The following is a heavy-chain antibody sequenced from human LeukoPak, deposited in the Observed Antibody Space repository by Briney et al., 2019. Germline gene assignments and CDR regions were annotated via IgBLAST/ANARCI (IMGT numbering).Heavy chain of an antibody. Sequence: PSETLSLTRTVSGGSINSNNYYWGWIRQPPGKGLEWIGSTYSSGSAYYNPSLKSRVTISVDTSKNQFSLRLSSVTAADTAVYYCQSRYLEWLLEYWGQGTLVTVSS. CDR3: QSRYLEWLLEY. CDR2: TYSSGSA. J-gene: IGHJ4*02. V-gene: IGHV4-39*01. D-gene: IGHD3-3*01. CDR1: GGSINSNNYY.